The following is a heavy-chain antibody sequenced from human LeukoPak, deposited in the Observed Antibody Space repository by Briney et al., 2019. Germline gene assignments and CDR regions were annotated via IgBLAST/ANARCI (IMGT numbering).Heavy chain of an antibody. CDR2: INVGNGNT. CDR3: ARGPTRPWFDP. CDR1: GYTSTSYA. Sequence: GASVKVSCKASGYTSTSYAMHWVRQAPGQRLEWMGWINVGNGNTKYSQKFQGRVTITRDTSASTAYMELSSLRSEDTAVYYCARGPTRPWFDPWGQGTLVTVSS. V-gene: IGHV1-3*01. D-gene: IGHD5-12*01. J-gene: IGHJ5*02.